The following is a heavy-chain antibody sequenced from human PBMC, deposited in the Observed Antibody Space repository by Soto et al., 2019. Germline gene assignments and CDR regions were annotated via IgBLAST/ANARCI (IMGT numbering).Heavy chain of an antibody. D-gene: IGHD2-2*01. CDR2: VSNSGSST. Sequence: LRLSCAASGFTFRDYAMSWVCQAPGRGLEWVSGVSNSGSSTYYADSVKGRFTISRDNSKNTLYLQMNSLRAEDTAVYYCAKHSRETTTCCGEDWGQGTRVTVSS. CDR3: AKHSRETTTCCGED. V-gene: IGHV3-23*01. J-gene: IGHJ4*02. CDR1: GFTFRDYA.